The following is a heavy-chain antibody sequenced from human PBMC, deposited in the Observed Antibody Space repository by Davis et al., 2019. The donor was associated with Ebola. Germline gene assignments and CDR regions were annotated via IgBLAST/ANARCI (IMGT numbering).Heavy chain of an antibody. J-gene: IGHJ5*02. CDR1: EFTFNFYV. CDR3: ARDGIAAAGTGGVYNWFDP. V-gene: IGHV3-21*01. D-gene: IGHD6-13*01. Sequence: GGSLRLSCTGSEFTFNFYVMNWVRQAPGKGLEWVSAIDGGDGTTYYADSVRGRFTISRDNAKNSLCLQMNSLRAEDTAVYYCARDGIAAAGTGGVYNWFDPWGQGTLVTVSS. CDR2: IDGGDGTT.